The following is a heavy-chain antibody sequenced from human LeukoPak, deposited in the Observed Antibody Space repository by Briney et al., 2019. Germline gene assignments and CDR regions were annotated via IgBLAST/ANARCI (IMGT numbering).Heavy chain of an antibody. CDR3: AKHVWTSVWFFDY. V-gene: IGHV3-23*01. Sequence: GGSLRLSCAASGFTLSNYALSWVRQAPGKGLGWVSLISGSGGQKDYADSVKGRFTISRDNSRNTLNLQMNSLKAEDTAVYYCAKHVWTSVWFFDYWGQETLVTVSS. CDR2: ISGSGGQK. CDR1: GFTLSNYA. D-gene: IGHD6-19*01. J-gene: IGHJ4*02.